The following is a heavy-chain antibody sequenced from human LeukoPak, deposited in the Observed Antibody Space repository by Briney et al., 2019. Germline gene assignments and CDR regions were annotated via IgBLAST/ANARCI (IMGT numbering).Heavy chain of an antibody. Sequence: PGGSLRLSCAASGFTFSDYYMSWIRQAPGKGLEWVSYISSSGSTIYYADSVKGRFTISRDNAKNSLYLQMNSLRAEDTALYYCAKDMAGVATFLDYWGQGTLVTVSS. V-gene: IGHV3-11*01. D-gene: IGHD5-12*01. J-gene: IGHJ4*02. CDR1: GFTFSDYY. CDR3: AKDMAGVATFLDY. CDR2: ISSSGSTI.